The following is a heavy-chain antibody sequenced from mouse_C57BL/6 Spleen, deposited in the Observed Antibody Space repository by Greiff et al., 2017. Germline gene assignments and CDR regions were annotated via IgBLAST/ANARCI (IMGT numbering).Heavy chain of an antibody. J-gene: IGHJ1*03. CDR3: AVCYDYDGGYWYFDV. Sequence: VKLKQPGAELVKPGASVKLSCKASGYTFTSYWMHWVKQRPGRGLEWIGRIDPNSGGTKYNEKFKSKATLTVDKPSSTAYMQLSSLTSEDSAVYYCAVCYDYDGGYWYFDVWGTGTTVTVSS. V-gene: IGHV1-72*01. D-gene: IGHD2-4*01. CDR2: IDPNSGGT. CDR1: GYTFTSYW.